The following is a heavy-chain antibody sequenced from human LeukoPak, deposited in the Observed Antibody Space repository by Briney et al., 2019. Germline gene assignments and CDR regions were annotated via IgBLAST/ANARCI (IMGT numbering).Heavy chain of an antibody. Sequence: GGSLRLSCIASGFTFGNYALSWFRQAPGKGLEWVAFIRSKTYRGTTEYAASVKGRFTISRDDSKSIAYLQMNSLKTEDTAVYYCARANSFDSSGYYFDYWGQGTLVTVSS. J-gene: IGHJ4*02. D-gene: IGHD3-22*01. CDR2: IRSKTYRGTT. CDR1: GFTFGNYA. CDR3: ARANSFDSSGYYFDY. V-gene: IGHV3-49*03.